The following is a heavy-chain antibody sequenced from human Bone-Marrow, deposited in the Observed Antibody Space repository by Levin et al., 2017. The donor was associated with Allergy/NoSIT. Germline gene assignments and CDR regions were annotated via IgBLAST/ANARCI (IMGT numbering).Heavy chain of an antibody. Sequence: RPGGSLRLSCAASGFTFSSYAMHWVRQAPGKGLEWVAVISYDGSNKYYADSVKGRFTISRDNSKNTLYLQMNSLRAEDTAVYYCARDRGSSTFDYWGQGTLVTVSS. J-gene: IGHJ4*02. CDR3: ARDRGSSTFDY. D-gene: IGHD1-26*01. CDR2: ISYDGSNK. CDR1: GFTFSSYA. V-gene: IGHV3-30*04.